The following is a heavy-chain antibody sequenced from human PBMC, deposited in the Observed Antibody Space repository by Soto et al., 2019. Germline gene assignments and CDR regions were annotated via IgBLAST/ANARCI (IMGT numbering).Heavy chain of an antibody. J-gene: IGHJ3*01. V-gene: IGHV3-33*01. Sequence: VPPGGSLRLSCAASGFTFSSYGMHWVRQAPGKGLEWVAVIWYDGSNKYYADSGKGRFTISRDNSKNTLYLQMNSLRAEDTAVYYCARDAGGAAHLHWGQGTMVTVSS. CDR2: IWYDGSNK. CDR3: ARDAGGAAHLH. CDR1: GFTFSSYG. D-gene: IGHD3-16*01.